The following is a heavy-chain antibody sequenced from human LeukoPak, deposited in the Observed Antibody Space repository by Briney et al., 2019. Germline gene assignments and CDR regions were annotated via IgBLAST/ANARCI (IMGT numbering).Heavy chain of an antibody. CDR3: ARQVSGTYDY. Sequence: KPSETLSLXCTVTGGSISSTNYYWGWIRQPPGKGLEWIGSISYSGSTYYNPSLKSRVTIYVDTSKKQISLKLSSVTAADTAVYYCARQVSGTYDYWGQGTLVTVSS. CDR1: GGSISSTNYY. V-gene: IGHV4-39*01. J-gene: IGHJ4*02. D-gene: IGHD1-1*01. CDR2: ISYSGST.